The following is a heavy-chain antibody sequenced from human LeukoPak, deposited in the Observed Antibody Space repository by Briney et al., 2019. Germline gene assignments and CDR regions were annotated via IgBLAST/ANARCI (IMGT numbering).Heavy chain of an antibody. D-gene: IGHD3-10*01. J-gene: IGHJ4*02. V-gene: IGHV1-24*01. CDR3: ATGDYGSLTLPN. CDR1: GYTLTELS. Sequence: ASVKVSCKASGYTLTELSMHWVRQAPGKGLEWMGGFDPEDGETIYAQKFQGRVTMTEDTSTDTAYMELSSLRSEDTAVYYCATGDYGSLTLPNWGQGTLVTVSS. CDR2: FDPEDGET.